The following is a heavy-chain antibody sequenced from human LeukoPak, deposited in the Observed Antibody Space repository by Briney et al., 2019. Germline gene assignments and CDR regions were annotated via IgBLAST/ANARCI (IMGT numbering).Heavy chain of an antibody. D-gene: IGHD3-10*01. CDR2: ISYDATNT. J-gene: IGHJ4*02. CDR3: ARDSRSFTMVRGPPPIFDY. CDR1: RFTFSNYA. V-gene: IGHV3-30-3*01. Sequence: GGSLRLSCAVSRFTFSNYAMHWVRQAPGKGLEWVAFISYDATNTYYADSVKGRFTISRDNSKNTLYLQMNSLRAEDTAVYYCARDSRSFTMVRGPPPIFDYWGQGTLVTVSS.